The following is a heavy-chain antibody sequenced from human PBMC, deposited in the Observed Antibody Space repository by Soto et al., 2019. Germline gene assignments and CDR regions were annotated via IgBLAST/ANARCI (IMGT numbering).Heavy chain of an antibody. CDR1: GYTFSDYY. CDR2: INPSSGGT. D-gene: IGHD6-13*01. V-gene: IGHV1-2*02. J-gene: IGHJ5*02. CDR3: AREGKAAADVKWFDP. Sequence: ASVKVSCKASGYTFSDYYMHWVRQAPGQGPEWMGWINPSSGGTNYAQKFQGRVTMTRDTSISTAYMELSRLRSDDTAVYYCAREGKAAADVKWFDPWGQGTLVTVS.